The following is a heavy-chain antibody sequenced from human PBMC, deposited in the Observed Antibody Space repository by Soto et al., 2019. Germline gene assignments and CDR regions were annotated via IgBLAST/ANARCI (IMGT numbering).Heavy chain of an antibody. CDR3: AKNGVAARRRWFDP. CDR1: GFTFSSYA. Sequence: GGSLRLSCAASGFTFSSYAMSWARQAPGKGLEWVSAISGSGGSTYYADSVKGRFTISRDNSKNTLYLQMNSLRAEDTAVYYCAKNGVAARRRWFDPWGQGTLVTVSS. V-gene: IGHV3-23*01. D-gene: IGHD6-6*01. CDR2: ISGSGGST. J-gene: IGHJ5*02.